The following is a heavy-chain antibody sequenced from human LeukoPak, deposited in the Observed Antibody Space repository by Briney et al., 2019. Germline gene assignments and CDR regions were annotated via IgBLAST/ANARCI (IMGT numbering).Heavy chain of an antibody. CDR2: IYHSGST. Sequence: PSGTLSLTCAVSGGSISSSNWWSWVRQPPGKGPEWIGEIYHSGSTNYNPSLKSRVTISVDKSKNQFSLKLSSVTAADTAVYYCARGRYSYGPHYFDYWGQETLVAVSS. J-gene: IGHJ4*02. CDR3: ARGRYSYGPHYFDY. D-gene: IGHD5-18*01. V-gene: IGHV4-4*02. CDR1: GGSISSSNW.